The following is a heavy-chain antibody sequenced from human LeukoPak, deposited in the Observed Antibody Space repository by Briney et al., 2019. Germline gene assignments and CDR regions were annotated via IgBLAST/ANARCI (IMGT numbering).Heavy chain of an antibody. CDR1: GGTFSSYA. CDR3: ARDEMNHAFDI. D-gene: IGHD5-24*01. J-gene: IGHJ3*02. CDR2: ISAYNGNT. Sequence: GASVKVSCKASGGTFSSYAISWVRQAPGQGLEWMGWISAYNGNTNYAQKLQGRVTMTTDTSTSTAYMELRSLRSDDTAVYYCARDEMNHAFDIRGQGTMVTVSS. V-gene: IGHV1-18*01.